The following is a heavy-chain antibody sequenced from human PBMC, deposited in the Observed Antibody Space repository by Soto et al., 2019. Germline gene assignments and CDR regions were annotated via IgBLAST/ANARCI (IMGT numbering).Heavy chain of an antibody. J-gene: IGHJ4*02. V-gene: IGHV2-5*02. CDR1: GFSLSTSGVG. CDR2: IFWDDDK. Sequence: SGPTLVNPTQTLTLTCTFSGFSLSTSGVGVGWIRQPPGRALEWLGIIFWDDDKRYRPSLKRRVSITKDTSKNQLVLTMTNMDPVDTATYYCAHLAWKEMWPRAPVVNRGQGAPVTVSS. CDR3: AHLAWKEMWPRAPVVN. D-gene: IGHD1-1*01.